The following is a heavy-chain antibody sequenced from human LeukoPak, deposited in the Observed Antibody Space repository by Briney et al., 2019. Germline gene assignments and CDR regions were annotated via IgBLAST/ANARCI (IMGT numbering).Heavy chain of an antibody. Sequence: SETPSLTCAVYGGSFSGYYWSWIRQPPGKGLEWIGEINHSGSTNYNPSLKSRVTISVDTSKNQFSLKLSSVTAADTAVYYCARDKEQLADYWGQGTTVTVSS. CDR3: ARDKEQLADY. CDR1: GGSFSGYY. D-gene: IGHD6-6*01. CDR2: INHSGST. V-gene: IGHV4-34*01. J-gene: IGHJ4*02.